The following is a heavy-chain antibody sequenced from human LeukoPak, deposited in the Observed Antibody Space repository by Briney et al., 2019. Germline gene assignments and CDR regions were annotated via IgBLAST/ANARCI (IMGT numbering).Heavy chain of an antibody. CDR1: GFTFSSYW. CDR3: ARDYYGSGDY. J-gene: IGHJ4*02. Sequence: GGSLRLSCAASGFTFSSYWMHWVRQAPGKGLVWVSRINGDGSGTTYADSVKGRFTISRDNAKNTLYLQMNSLRAEDTAVYYCARDYYGSGDYWGQGTLVTVSS. V-gene: IGHV3-74*01. CDR2: INGDGSGT. D-gene: IGHD3-10*01.